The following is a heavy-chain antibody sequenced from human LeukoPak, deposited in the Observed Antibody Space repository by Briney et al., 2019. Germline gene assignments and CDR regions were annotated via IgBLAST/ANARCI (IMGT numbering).Heavy chain of an antibody. Sequence: GGSLILSCAASGFDFSGYAMNWVRQAPGKGLEWIASISSNNDYVFHIDSVRGRFTISRDNAENSLSLQMNSLRAEDTAMYYCAKVVSSSWLVDYWDQGTLVTVSS. CDR2: ISSNNDYV. CDR3: AKVVSSSWLVDY. D-gene: IGHD6-13*01. CDR1: GFDFSGYA. J-gene: IGHJ4*02. V-gene: IGHV3-21*01.